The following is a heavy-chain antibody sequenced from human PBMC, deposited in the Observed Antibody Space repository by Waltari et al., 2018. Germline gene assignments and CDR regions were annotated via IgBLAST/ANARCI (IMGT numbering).Heavy chain of an antibody. CDR2: ISGSGTTI. CDR3: ARRFDS. V-gene: IGHV3-48*03. Sequence: EVQLVESGGGLVQPGGSLRLSCAASGFTFSSYGMNWVRQAPGKGLEWISYISGSGTTIYYADSVKGRFTISRDDAENSLYLQMSSLRAEDTALYYCARRFDSWGQGTRVTVSS. CDR1: GFTFSSYG. J-gene: IGHJ4*02.